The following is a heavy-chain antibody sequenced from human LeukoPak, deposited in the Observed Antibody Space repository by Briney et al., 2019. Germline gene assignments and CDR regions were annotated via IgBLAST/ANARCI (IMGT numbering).Heavy chain of an antibody. CDR2: IYYSGST. CDR1: GGSISSGDYY. CDR3: ASLYCSRSSCFFDD. Sequence: PSQTLSLTCTVSGGSISSGDYYWSWIRQPPGTGLEWIGYIYYSGSTYYNPSLKSRVTISVDTSKNQFSLKLTSVTAADTAMYYCASLYCSRSSCFFDDWGQGTLVTVSS. J-gene: IGHJ4*02. V-gene: IGHV4-30-4*01. D-gene: IGHD2-2*01.